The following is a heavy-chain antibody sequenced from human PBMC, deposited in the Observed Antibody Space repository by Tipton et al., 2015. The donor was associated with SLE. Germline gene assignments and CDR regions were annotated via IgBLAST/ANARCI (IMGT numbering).Heavy chain of an antibody. CDR2: IKQDGSEK. CDR3: VRGGGVFSS. D-gene: IGHD2-8*02. J-gene: IGHJ5*02. CDR1: GFTFSNTG. V-gene: IGHV3-7*01. Sequence: SLRLSCAASGFTFSNTGMSWVRQAPGKGLEWVANIKQDGSEKYYVDSVKGRFTISRDNAKNSLYLQMNSLRAQDTAVYYCVRGGGVFSSWGQGTLVTVSS.